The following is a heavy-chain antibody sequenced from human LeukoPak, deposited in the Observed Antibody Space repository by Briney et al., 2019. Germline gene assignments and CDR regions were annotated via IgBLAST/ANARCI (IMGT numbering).Heavy chain of an antibody. D-gene: IGHD5-24*01. CDR3: ARNGGDAYNTFDY. V-gene: IGHV4-4*09. Sequence: PSETLSLTCTVSGGSISSYYWSWIRQPPGKGLEWIGYIFTSGSTYYNPSLKSRVTISVDTSKNQFSLKLSSVTAADTAVYYCARNGGDAYNTFDYWGQGTLVTVSS. CDR2: IFTSGST. CDR1: GGSISSYY. J-gene: IGHJ4*02.